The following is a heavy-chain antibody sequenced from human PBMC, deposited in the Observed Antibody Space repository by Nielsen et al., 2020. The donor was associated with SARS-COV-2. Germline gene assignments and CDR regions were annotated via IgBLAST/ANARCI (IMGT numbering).Heavy chain of an antibody. V-gene: IGHV1-69*13. Sequence: SVKVSCKASGGTFSSYAISWVRQAPGQGLEWMGGIIPIFGTANYAQKFQGRVTITADESTSTAYMELRSLRSDDTAVYYCARSQEPQPYYYYYGMDVWGQGTTVTVSS. CDR1: GGTFSSYA. CDR3: ARSQEPQPYYYYYGMDV. CDR2: IIPIFGTA. D-gene: IGHD1-14*01. J-gene: IGHJ6*02.